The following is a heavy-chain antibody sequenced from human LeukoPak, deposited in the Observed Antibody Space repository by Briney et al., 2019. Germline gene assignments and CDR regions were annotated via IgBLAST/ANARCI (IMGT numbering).Heavy chain of an antibody. CDR1: GYTFTSYD. CDR3: ARGLHGAFDI. V-gene: IGHV1-8*03. J-gene: IGHJ3*02. Sequence: ASVKVSCKASGYTFTSYDINWVRQATGQGLEWMGWTSPNSGNTGYAQKFQGRVTITRNTSISTAYMELSSLRSEDTAVYYCARGLHGAFDIWGQGTMVTVSS. CDR2: TSPNSGNT.